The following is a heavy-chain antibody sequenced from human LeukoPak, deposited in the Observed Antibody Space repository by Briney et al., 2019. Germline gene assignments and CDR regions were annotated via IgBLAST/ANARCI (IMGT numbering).Heavy chain of an antibody. J-gene: IGHJ4*02. CDR2: ISSSGSTI. CDR1: GFTFSDYY. CDR3: ARGALELRSTHFDY. D-gene: IGHD1-7*01. V-gene: IGHV3-11*04. Sequence: GGSLRLSCAASGFTFSDYYMSWIRQAPGKGLEWVSYISSSGSTIYYADSVKGRFTTSRDNAKNSLYLQMNSLRAEDTAVYYCARGALELRSTHFDYWGQGTLVTVSS.